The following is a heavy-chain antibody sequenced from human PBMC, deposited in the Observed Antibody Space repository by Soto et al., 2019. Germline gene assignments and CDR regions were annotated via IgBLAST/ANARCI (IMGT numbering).Heavy chain of an antibody. V-gene: IGHV4-59*01. CDR2: IYYSGST. CDR1: GGSISSYY. Sequence: LETLSLTCTVSGGSISSYYWSWIRQPPGKGLEWIGYIYYSGSTNYNPSLKSRVTISVDTSKNQFSLKLSSVTAADTAVYYCARESRSYDFWSGYYSAGFFDYWGQGTLVTVSS. J-gene: IGHJ4*02. D-gene: IGHD3-3*01. CDR3: ARESRSYDFWSGYYSAGFFDY.